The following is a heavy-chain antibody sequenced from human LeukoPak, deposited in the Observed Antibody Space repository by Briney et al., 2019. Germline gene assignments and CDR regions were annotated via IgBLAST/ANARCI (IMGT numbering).Heavy chain of an antibody. Sequence: PGGSLRLSCAASGLTFSAYGMHWVRQAPGKGLEWVAVIWSDGTNKYYAESVRGRFTISRDNSKNTLYLQMNTLIIEDTAVYYCASAAGAFDSWGQGTMITVSS. CDR3: ASAAGAFDS. CDR1: GLTFSAYG. J-gene: IGHJ3*02. V-gene: IGHV3-33*01. D-gene: IGHD6-13*01. CDR2: IWSDGTNK.